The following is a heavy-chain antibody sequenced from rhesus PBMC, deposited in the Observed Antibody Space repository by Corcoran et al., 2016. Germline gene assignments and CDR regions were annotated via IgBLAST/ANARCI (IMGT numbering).Heavy chain of an antibody. J-gene: IGHJ4*01. CDR1: GGSISSNY. CDR2: ISGSGGIP. Sequence: QLQLQESGPGLVKPSETLSLTCAVPGGSISSNYWSWIRQPPGKGLEWFGRISGSGGIPYYNPSLEWRVTISTDTSKDQFSMKLSSVPAADAAVDYCARDLGRFDYWSQGVLVTVSS. CDR3: ARDLGRFDY. V-gene: IGHV4-173*01.